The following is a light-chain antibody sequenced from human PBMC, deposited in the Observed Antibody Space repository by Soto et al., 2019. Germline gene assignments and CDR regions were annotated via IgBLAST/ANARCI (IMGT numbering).Light chain of an antibody. J-gene: IGLJ1*01. CDR2: EDT. Sequence: QSALTQPASVSGSPGQSITISCTGNSSDVGSYNLVSWYQQYPGKAPKLMIYEDTKRPSGVSNRFSGSKSGNTASLTISGLQAEDEADYYCCSYAGSNTYVFGTGTKLTVL. CDR3: CSYAGSNTYV. V-gene: IGLV2-23*01. CDR1: SSDVGSYNL.